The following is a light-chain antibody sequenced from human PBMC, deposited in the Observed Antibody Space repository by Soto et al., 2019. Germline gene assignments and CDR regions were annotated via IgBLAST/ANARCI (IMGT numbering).Light chain of an antibody. V-gene: IGKV3-15*01. CDR2: GAS. Sequence: EVLIAQSPASLSVSTGERVTLSCRASQNIRNNLAWYQQTPGQSPRLIISGASTREAGIPGRFSGSGAGTDFTLIISSLQSEDFSIYDCQQYNNWHPWTFGQGTKVDIK. CDR3: QQYNNWHPWT. CDR1: QNIRNN. J-gene: IGKJ1*01.